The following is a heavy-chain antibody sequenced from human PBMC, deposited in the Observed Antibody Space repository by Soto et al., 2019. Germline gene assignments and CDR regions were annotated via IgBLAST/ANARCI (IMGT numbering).Heavy chain of an antibody. CDR3: ARAYGDYYYYGMDV. CDR1: GGSISSYY. CDR2: IYYSGST. J-gene: IGHJ6*02. V-gene: IGHV4-59*08. Sequence: SETLSLTCTVSGGSISSYYWSWIRQPPGKGLEWIGYIYYSGSTNYNPSLKSRVTISVDTSKNQFSLKLSSVTAADTAVYYCARAYGDYYYYGMDVWGQGTTVTVSS. D-gene: IGHD4-17*01.